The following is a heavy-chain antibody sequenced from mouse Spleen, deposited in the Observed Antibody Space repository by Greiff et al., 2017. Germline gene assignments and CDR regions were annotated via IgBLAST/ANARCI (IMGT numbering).Heavy chain of an antibody. J-gene: IGHJ2*01. D-gene: IGHD1-1*01. CDR3: ARVEFYYYYFDY. Sequence: VQLQESGAELVKPGASVKISCKASGYAFSSYWMNWVKQRPGKGLEWIGQIYPGDGDTNYNGKFKGKATLTADKSSSTAYMQLSSLTSEDSAVYFCARVEFYYYYFDYWGQGTTLTVSS. CDR2: IYPGDGDT. V-gene: IGHV1-80*01. CDR1: GYAFSSYW.